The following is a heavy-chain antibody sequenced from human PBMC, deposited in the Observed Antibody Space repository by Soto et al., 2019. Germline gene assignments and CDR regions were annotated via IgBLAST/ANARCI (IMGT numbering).Heavy chain of an antibody. Sequence: GGSLRLSCAASGFTFGGAAMQWVRQASGEGLEWLGRIGSRGNSYATAYAASVKDRFTISRDDSKNTAFLQMNNLKTEDAAVYYCSRDDADWLFNWGQGALVTVSS. V-gene: IGHV3-73*01. CDR2: IGSRGNSYAT. D-gene: IGHD4-17*01. CDR3: SRDDADWLFN. CDR1: GFTFGGAA. J-gene: IGHJ4*02.